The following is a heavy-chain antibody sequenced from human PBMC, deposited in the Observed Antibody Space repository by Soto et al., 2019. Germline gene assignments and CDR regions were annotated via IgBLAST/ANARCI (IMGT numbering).Heavy chain of an antibody. CDR1: GFTFSSYA. D-gene: IGHD5-12*01. J-gene: IGHJ6*03. V-gene: IGHV3-23*01. CDR2: ISGSGGST. CDR3: AETGGLVTYYYYMDV. Sequence: GGSLRLSCAASGFTFSSYAMSWVRQAPGKGLEWVSAISGSGGSTYYADSVKGRFTISRDNSKNTLYLQMNSLRAEDTAVYYCAETGGLVTYYYYMDVWGKGTTVTVSS.